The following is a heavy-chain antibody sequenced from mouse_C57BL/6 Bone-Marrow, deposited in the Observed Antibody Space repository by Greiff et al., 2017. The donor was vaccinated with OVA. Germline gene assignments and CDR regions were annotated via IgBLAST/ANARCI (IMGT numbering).Heavy chain of an antibody. Sequence: QVQLQQPGAELVKPGASVKLSCKASGYTFTGYWMHWVKQRPGRGLEWIGRIDPNSGGTKYNEKFKSKATLTVDKPSSTAYMQLSSLTSEDSAVYYCAREWTTVVASDYFDYWGQGTTLTVSS. CDR3: AREWTTVVASDYFDY. CDR2: IDPNSGGT. D-gene: IGHD1-1*01. V-gene: IGHV1-72*01. J-gene: IGHJ2*01. CDR1: GYTFTGYW.